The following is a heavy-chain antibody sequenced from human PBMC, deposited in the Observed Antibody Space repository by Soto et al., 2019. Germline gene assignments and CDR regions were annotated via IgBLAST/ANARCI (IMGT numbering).Heavy chain of an antibody. J-gene: IGHJ4*02. CDR2: ISSSSSYI. D-gene: IGHD6-19*01. CDR3: ARDYGSGWYSFDY. CDR1: GLTFSNAW. V-gene: IGHV3-21*01. Sequence: GGSLRLACAASGLTFSNAWMNWVRQAPGKGLEWVSSISSSSSYIYYADSVKGRFTISRDNAKNSLYLQMNSLRAEDTAVYYCARDYGSGWYSFDYWGQGTLVTVSS.